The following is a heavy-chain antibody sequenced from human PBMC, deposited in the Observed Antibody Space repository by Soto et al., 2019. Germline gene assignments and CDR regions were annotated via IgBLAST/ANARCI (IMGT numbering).Heavy chain of an antibody. CDR3: ARDHVDTARGFDP. D-gene: IGHD5-18*01. CDR2: ISSSSSYT. Sequence: GGSLRLSCAASGFTFSDYYMSWIRQAPGKGLEWVSYISSSSSYTNYADSVKGRFTISRDNAKNSLYLQMNSLRAEDTAVYYCARDHVDTARGFDPWGQGTLVTVSS. J-gene: IGHJ5*02. V-gene: IGHV3-11*05. CDR1: GFTFSDYY.